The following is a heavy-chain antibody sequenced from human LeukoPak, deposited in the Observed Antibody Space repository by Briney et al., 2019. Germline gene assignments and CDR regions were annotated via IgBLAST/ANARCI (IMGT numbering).Heavy chain of an antibody. D-gene: IGHD3-16*02. CDR2: INTNTGNP. J-gene: IGHJ4*02. Sequence: ASVKVSCKASGYTFTSYAMNWVRQAPGQGLEWMGWINTNTGNPTYAQGFTGRSVFSLDTSVSTAYLQISSLKAEDTAVYYCARGGHVWGSYRYKVDYWGQGTLVTVSS. CDR3: ARGGHVWGSYRYKVDY. CDR1: GYTFTSYA. V-gene: IGHV7-4-1*02.